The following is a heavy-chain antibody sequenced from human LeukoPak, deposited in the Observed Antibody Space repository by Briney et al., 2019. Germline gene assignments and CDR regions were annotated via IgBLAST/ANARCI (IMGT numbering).Heavy chain of an antibody. D-gene: IGHD4-17*01. J-gene: IGHJ4*02. CDR1: GFTFSSYG. V-gene: IGHV3-33*01. Sequence: PGGSLRLSCAASGFTFSSYGMHWVRQAPGKGLEWVAVIWYDGSNKYYADSVKGRFTISRDNSKNTLYLQMNGLRAEDTAVYYCARDRDYGDRKVDYWGQGTLVTVSS. CDR3: ARDRDYGDRKVDY. CDR2: IWYDGSNK.